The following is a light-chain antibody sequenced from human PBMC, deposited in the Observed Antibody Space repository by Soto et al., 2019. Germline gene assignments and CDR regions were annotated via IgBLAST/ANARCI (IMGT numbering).Light chain of an antibody. CDR2: GAS. Sequence: EIVLTQSPGTLSLSPGERASLSCRASQRVSSSYLAWYQQKPGQAPRSLIYGASSRATGIPDRFSGSGSGTDFTLTISRLEPEDFAVYYCQQRSNWPTFGQGTRLEIK. J-gene: IGKJ5*01. CDR1: QRVSSSY. CDR3: QQRSNWPT. V-gene: IGKV3D-20*02.